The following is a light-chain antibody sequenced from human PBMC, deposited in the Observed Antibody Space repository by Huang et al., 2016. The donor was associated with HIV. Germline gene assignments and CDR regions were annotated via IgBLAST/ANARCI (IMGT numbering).Light chain of an antibody. Sequence: DIQMTQSPSSLSASVGVRDTITCRASQSIRKYFNWYQQKPGKAPKLLIYGASSLHIGVPSRFSGSGSGTDFTLTISSLQPEDFATYYCQQSYNTLLFTFGPGTKVDI. V-gene: IGKV1-39*01. CDR1: QSIRKY. J-gene: IGKJ3*01. CDR3: QQSYNTLLFT. CDR2: GAS.